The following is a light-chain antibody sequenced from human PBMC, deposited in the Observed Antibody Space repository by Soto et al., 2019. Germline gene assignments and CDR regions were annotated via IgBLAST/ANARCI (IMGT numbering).Light chain of an antibody. Sequence: EIVLTHSPFTLSAAAWDRATLSFRASQSVDNNVAWYQQKPGQAPRLLIVGSFARATGIPARFSGSGSGTDFSLTISSLQSEDFATYYCQQYYSYPRTFGQGTKVDIK. CDR2: GSF. J-gene: IGKJ1*01. V-gene: IGKV3-15*01. CDR1: QSVDNN. CDR3: QQYYSYPRT.